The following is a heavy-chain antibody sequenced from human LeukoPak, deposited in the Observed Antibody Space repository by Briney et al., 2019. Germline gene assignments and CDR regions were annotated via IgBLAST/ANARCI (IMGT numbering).Heavy chain of an antibody. CDR2: IRYDGSNK. Sequence: GGSLRLSCAASGFTFSSYGMHWVRQAPGKGLEWVAFIRYDGSNKYYADSVKGRFTISRDNSKNTLYLQMNSLRAEDTAVYYCAKPLQQLAYFDYWGQGTLVTVSS. CDR1: GFTFSSYG. V-gene: IGHV3-30*02. J-gene: IGHJ4*02. D-gene: IGHD6-13*01. CDR3: AKPLQQLAYFDY.